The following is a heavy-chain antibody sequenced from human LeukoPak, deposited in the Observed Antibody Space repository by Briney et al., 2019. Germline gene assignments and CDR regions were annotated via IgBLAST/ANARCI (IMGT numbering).Heavy chain of an antibody. CDR3: SRDPRTLDY. Sequence: VGSLRLSCAASGFTFSDTYMTSIREGPGGGVEWVAQIANSENTIMYADSVKGRFTISRDNAKNSLFLQMNSLRAEDTAVYYCSRDPRTLDYWGQGTLVTVSS. CDR1: GFTFSDTY. V-gene: IGHV3-11*01. CDR2: IANSENTI. J-gene: IGHJ4*02. D-gene: IGHD3/OR15-3a*01.